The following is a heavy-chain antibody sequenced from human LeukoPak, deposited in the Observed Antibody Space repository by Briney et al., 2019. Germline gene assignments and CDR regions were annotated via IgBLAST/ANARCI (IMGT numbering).Heavy chain of an antibody. CDR2: IYHSGST. V-gene: IGHV4-4*02. CDR3: ARERIAAAASPFDY. D-gene: IGHD6-13*01. Sequence: SGTLSLTCAVSGGSISSSNWWSWVRQPPGKGLEWIGEIYHSGSTNYNPSLKSRVTISVDKSKNQFSLKLSSVTAADTAVYYCARERIAAAASPFDYWGQGTLVTVSS. J-gene: IGHJ4*02. CDR1: GGSISSSNW.